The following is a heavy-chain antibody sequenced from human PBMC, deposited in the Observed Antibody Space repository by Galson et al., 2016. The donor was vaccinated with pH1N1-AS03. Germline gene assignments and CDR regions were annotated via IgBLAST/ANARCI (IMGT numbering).Heavy chain of an antibody. Sequence: SLRLSCAAAGFTFSTYGMHWVRQAPGKGLEWVAFVRFDGINKFYADSVKSRFTISRDNGKNSVYLQMNSLRAEDTAVYHCARVKKVTFGGVSFWFDPWGQGTLVTVSS. D-gene: IGHD3-16*01. V-gene: IGHV3-30*02. J-gene: IGHJ5*02. CDR3: ARVKKVTFGGVSFWFDP. CDR1: GFTFSTYG. CDR2: VRFDGINK.